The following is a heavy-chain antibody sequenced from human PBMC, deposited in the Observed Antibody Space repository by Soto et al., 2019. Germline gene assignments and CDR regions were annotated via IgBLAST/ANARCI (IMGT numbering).Heavy chain of an antibody. D-gene: IGHD6-13*01. CDR2: INAGNGNT. J-gene: IGHJ6*02. CDR1: GYTFTSYA. V-gene: IGHV1-3*01. Sequence: GASVKVSCKASGYTFTSYAMHWVRQAPGQRLEWMGWINAGNGNTKYSQKFQGRVTITRDTSASTAYMELDSATAADTAVYYCARDRLVRVGIAAAAYGMDVWGQGTTVTVSS. CDR3: ARDRLVRVGIAAAAYGMDV.